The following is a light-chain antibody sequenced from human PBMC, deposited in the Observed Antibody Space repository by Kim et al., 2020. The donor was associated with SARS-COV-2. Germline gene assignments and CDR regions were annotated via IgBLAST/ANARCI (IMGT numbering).Light chain of an antibody. CDR2: YDS. Sequence: APGKTAKITRGGNNIGSKSVHWYQQEPGQAPVMVIYYDSDRPSGIPERFSGSNSGNTATLTISRVEAGDEADYYCQVWDSASDHPVFGGGTQLTVL. J-gene: IGLJ2*01. CDR1: NIGSKS. CDR3: QVWDSASDHPV. V-gene: IGLV3-21*01.